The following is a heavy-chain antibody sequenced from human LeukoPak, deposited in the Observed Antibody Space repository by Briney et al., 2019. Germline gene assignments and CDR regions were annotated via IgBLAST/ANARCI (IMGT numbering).Heavy chain of an antibody. V-gene: IGHV4-59*01. CDR2: IYYSGST. CDR1: GGSTSSYY. J-gene: IGHJ4*02. D-gene: IGHD3-10*01. Sequence: PSETLSLTCTVSGGSTSSYYWSWIRQPPGKGLEWIGYIYYSGSTSYNPSLKSRVTISVDTSKNQFSLKLSSVTAADTAVYHCARDQSGGYYFDYWGQGTLVTVSS. CDR3: ARDQSGGYYFDY.